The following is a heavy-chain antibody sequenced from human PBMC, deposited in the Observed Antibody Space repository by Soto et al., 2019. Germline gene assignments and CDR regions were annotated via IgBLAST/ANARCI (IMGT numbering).Heavy chain of an antibody. CDR1: GGSVSSGSYY. Sequence: SETLSLTCTVSGGSVSSGSYYWSWIRQPPGKGLEWIGYIYYSGSTNYNPSLKSRVTISVDTSKNQFSLKLSSVTAADTAVYFCGRDRGGGKNWYDPGGRGSRDTVS. D-gene: IGHD3-10*01. V-gene: IGHV4-61*01. J-gene: IGHJ5*02. CDR2: IYYSGST. CDR3: GRDRGGGKNWYDP.